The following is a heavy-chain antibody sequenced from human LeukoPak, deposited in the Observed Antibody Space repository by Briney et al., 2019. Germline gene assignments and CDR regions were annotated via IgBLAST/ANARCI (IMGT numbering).Heavy chain of an antibody. Sequence: GRSLTPSRPASGSTFSSDGTHWARQPPGEGRGWVAVIWSNGSNKYYADTVKGRFTISRDNSKNTLYLQMNSLRAEDTAVYYCAKEFTWNYVFDPWGQGTLVTVSS. CDR3: AKEFTWNYVFDP. V-gene: IGHV3-33*06. D-gene: IGHD1-7*01. CDR2: IWSNGSNK. CDR1: GSTFSSDG. J-gene: IGHJ5*02.